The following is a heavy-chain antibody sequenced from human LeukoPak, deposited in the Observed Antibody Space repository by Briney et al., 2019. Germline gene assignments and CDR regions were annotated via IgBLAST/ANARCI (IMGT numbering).Heavy chain of an antibody. Sequence: PSEILSLTCTVSGGSISSYYWSWIRQPAGKGLEWIGRIYTSGTTNYNPSLKSRVTMSVDTSKNQFSLKLTSVTAADTAVYYCARLGSVWTNWFDPWGQGTLVTVSS. V-gene: IGHV4-4*07. J-gene: IGHJ5*02. CDR3: ARLGSVWTNWFDP. CDR2: IYTSGTT. CDR1: GGSISSYY. D-gene: IGHD6-19*01.